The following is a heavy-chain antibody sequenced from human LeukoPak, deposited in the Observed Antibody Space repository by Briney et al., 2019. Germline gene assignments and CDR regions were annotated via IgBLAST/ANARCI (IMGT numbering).Heavy chain of an antibody. CDR3: ARSDGVWFGTLDF. J-gene: IGHJ4*02. V-gene: IGHV1-2*02. CDR1: GYTFTGYY. D-gene: IGHD3-10*01. Sequence: ASVKVSCTASGYTFTGYYIYWVRQATGQGLEWMGWINPNSGGTNYAQKFQGRITMTRDTSITTAYMELSRLNSDDTAVYYCARSDGVWFGTLDFWGLGTLVTVSS. CDR2: INPNSGGT.